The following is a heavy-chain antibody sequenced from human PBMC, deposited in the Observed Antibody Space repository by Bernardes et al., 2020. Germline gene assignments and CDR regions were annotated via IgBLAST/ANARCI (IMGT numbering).Heavy chain of an antibody. D-gene: IGHD6-19*01. CDR2: IWYDGSNK. J-gene: IGHJ4*02. CDR3: ARGDTAMEEAAVAGTLPYFDY. CDR1: GFTFSSYG. Sequence: GGSLRLSCAASGFTFSSYGMHWVRQAPGKGLEWVAVIWYDGSNKYYADSVKGRFTISRDNSKNTLYLQMNSLRAEDTAVYYCARGDTAMEEAAVAGTLPYFDYWGQGTLVTVSS. V-gene: IGHV3-33*01.